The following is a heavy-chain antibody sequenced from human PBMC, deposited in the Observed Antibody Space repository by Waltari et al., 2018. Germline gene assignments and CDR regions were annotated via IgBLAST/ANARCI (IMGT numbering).Heavy chain of an antibody. CDR1: GGSISSGDYY. CDR3: ARGVNVVVPAATYFDY. D-gene: IGHD2-2*01. CDR2: IYYSGST. V-gene: IGHV4-30-4*08. Sequence: QVQLQESGPGLVKPSQTLSLTCTVSGGSISSGDYYWSWIRQPPGKGLEWIGYIYYSGSTYYNPSLKSRVTISVDTSKNQFSLKLSSVTAADTAVYYCARGVNVVVPAATYFDYWGQGTLVTVSS. J-gene: IGHJ4*02.